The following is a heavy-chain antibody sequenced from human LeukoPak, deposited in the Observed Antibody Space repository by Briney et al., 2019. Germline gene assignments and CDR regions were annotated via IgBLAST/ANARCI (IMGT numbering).Heavy chain of an antibody. D-gene: IGHD2-15*01. J-gene: IGHJ4*02. CDR3: TRSGGSSAY. CDR2: IKQDGSEK. Sequence: GGSLRLSCAASGFTFSDYWMSWVRQAPGKGLEWVANIKQDGSEKYCVDSVKGRFIISRDNAKNSLYVQMNSLRTEDTAVYFCTRSGGSSAYWGQGTLVLVSS. V-gene: IGHV3-7*01. CDR1: GFTFSDYW.